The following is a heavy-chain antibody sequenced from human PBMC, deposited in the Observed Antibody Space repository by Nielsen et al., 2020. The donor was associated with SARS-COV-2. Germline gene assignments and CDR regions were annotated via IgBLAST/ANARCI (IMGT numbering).Heavy chain of an antibody. V-gene: IGHV3-30*18. CDR1: GFTFSSYG. D-gene: IGHD1-26*01. Sequence: GGSLRLSCAASGFTFSSYGMHWVRQAPGKGLEWVAVISYDGSNKYYADSVKGRFTISRDNSKNTLYLQMNSLRAEDTAVYYCAKTRSGSYPDAFDIWGQGTMVTVSS. J-gene: IGHJ3*02. CDR3: AKTRSGSYPDAFDI. CDR2: ISYDGSNK.